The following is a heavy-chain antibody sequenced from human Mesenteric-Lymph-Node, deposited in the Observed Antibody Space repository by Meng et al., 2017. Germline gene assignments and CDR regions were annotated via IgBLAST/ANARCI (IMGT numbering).Heavy chain of an antibody. Sequence: GGSLRLSCAASGFTFSNYWMHWVRQAPGKGLVWVSRIYRDGSSTSYADSVKGRFTTSRDNAKNTLYLQMNSLRAEDTAVYYCAVVTNRAVGYWGQGTLVTVSS. CDR2: IYRDGSST. D-gene: IGHD4-23*01. CDR3: AVVTNRAVGY. V-gene: IGHV3-74*01. J-gene: IGHJ4*02. CDR1: GFTFSNYW.